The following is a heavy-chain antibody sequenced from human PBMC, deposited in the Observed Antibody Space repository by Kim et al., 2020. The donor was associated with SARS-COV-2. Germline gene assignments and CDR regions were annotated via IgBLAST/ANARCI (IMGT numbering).Heavy chain of an antibody. J-gene: IGHJ2*01. CDR1: GGSFSGYY. V-gene: IGHV4-34*01. CDR3: ARSRSSSGSDL. D-gene: IGHD6-19*01. CDR2: INHSGST. Sequence: SETLSLTCAVYGGSFSGYYWSWIRQPPGKGLEWIGEINHSGSTNYNPSLKSRVTISVDTSKNQFSLKLSSVTAADTAVYYCARSRSSSGSDLWGRGTLVTVSS.